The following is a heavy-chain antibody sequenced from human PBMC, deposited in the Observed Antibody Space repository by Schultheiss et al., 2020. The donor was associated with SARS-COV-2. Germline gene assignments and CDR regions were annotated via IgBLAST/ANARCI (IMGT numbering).Heavy chain of an antibody. Sequence: GGSLRLSCAASGFTFSSYAMHWVRQAPGKGLEWVGIIWYDGSQKYFADSVKGRFTISRDSRKNTLYLKMNSLTVEDTAVYFCARGTYYDILTGQTLADGWDFDVWGRGTRVTVSS. J-gene: IGHJ2*01. D-gene: IGHD3-9*01. V-gene: IGHV3-33*08. CDR1: GFTFSSYA. CDR3: ARGTYYDILTGQTLADGWDFDV. CDR2: IWYDGSQK.